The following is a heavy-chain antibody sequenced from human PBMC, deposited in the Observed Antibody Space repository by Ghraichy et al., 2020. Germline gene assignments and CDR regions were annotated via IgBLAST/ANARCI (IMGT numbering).Heavy chain of an antibody. CDR2: IYPGDSDT. CDR1: GYTFTSYW. D-gene: IGHD6-6*01. J-gene: IGHJ3*02. CDR3: ARLVVAPEAFDI. Sequence: VESLNISCKGSGYTFTSYWIGWVRQMPGKGLEWMGIIYPGDSDTRYSPSFQGQVTFSVDKSISTAYLQWSSLKASDTAKYHCARLVVAPEAFDIWGQGTMVTVSS. V-gene: IGHV5-51*01.